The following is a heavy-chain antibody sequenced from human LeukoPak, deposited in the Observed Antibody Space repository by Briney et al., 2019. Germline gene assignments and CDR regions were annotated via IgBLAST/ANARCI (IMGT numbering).Heavy chain of an antibody. D-gene: IGHD6-19*01. CDR3: ARGYTSGWYNTPSDWFDP. V-gene: IGHV1-18*01. Sequence: SVKVSCKPSGYTFTSYNINWLRQAPGQGLDWMGWVSTYNGNTNSAQKFQGRVTMTTDTSTSTAYMELRSLRSDDTGVYYCARGYTSGWYNTPSDWFDPWGPGTLVTVSS. CDR2: VSTYNGNT. J-gene: IGHJ5*02. CDR1: GYTFTSYN.